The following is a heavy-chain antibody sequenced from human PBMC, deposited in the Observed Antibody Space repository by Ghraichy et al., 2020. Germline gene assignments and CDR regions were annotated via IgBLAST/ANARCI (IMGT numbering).Heavy chain of an antibody. CDR1: GVSISSGGFS. CDR2: IYQRETS. J-gene: IGHJ4*02. D-gene: IGHD3-22*01. CDR3: ARSRVLDSSGSPMGFDY. Sequence: SETLSLTCAVSGVSISSGGFSWSWIRQPPGKGLEWIGYIYQRETSYYSPSLKSRVTISVDRSKNQFSLNLSSVTAADTAVYYCARSRVLDSSGSPMGFDYWGQASLVSVSA. V-gene: IGHV4-30-2*01.